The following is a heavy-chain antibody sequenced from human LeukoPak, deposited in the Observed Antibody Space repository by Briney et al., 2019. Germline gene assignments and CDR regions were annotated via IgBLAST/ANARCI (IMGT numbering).Heavy chain of an antibody. CDR3: ARGRGTPRYYYYYYMDV. Sequence: SETLSLTCAVYGGSFSGYYWSWIRQPPGKGLEWIGEINHSGSTNYNPSLKSRVTISVDTSKNQFSLKLSSVTAADTAVYYCARGRGTPRYYYYYYMDVWGKGTMVTVSS. CDR2: INHSGST. J-gene: IGHJ6*03. CDR1: GGSFSGYY. V-gene: IGHV4-34*01. D-gene: IGHD1-14*01.